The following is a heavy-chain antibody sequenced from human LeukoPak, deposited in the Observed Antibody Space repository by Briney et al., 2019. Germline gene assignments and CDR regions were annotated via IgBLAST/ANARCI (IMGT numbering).Heavy chain of an antibody. CDR1: GGTFSSYA. CDR3: AEDDYYESSGTNGHAFDI. CDR2: IIPIFGTA. V-gene: IGHV1-69*05. D-gene: IGHD3-22*01. J-gene: IGHJ3*02. Sequence: VASVKVSCKASGGTFSSYAISWVRQAPGQGLEWVRGIIPIFGTANYAQKFQGRVTITTDESTSTAYMELSSLRSEDTAVYYCAEDDYYESSGTNGHAFDIWGQGTMVTVSS.